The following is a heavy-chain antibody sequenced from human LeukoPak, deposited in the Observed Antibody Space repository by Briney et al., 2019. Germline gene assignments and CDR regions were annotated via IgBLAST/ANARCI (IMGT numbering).Heavy chain of an antibody. CDR3: AKSDYYDSSGYSPYYYYGMDV. CDR1: GFTFDDYA. Sequence: PGGSLRLSCAASGFTFDDYAMHWVRHAPGKGLEWVSLISWDGGSTYYADSVKGRFTISRDNSKNSLYLQMNSLRAEDTALYYCAKSDYYDSSGYSPYYYYGMDVWGQGTTVTVSS. J-gene: IGHJ6*02. V-gene: IGHV3-43D*03. D-gene: IGHD3-22*01. CDR2: ISWDGGST.